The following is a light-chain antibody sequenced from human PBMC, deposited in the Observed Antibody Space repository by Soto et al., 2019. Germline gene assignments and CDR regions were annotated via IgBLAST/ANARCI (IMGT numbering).Light chain of an antibody. V-gene: IGKV1-9*01. CDR2: AAS. CDR1: QGISSS. CDR3: QQNDYLLS. Sequence: DIQLTQSPSFLSASVGDRVTITCRASQGISSSLAWYQQKPGEAPKLLIYAASTLQSGVPSRFSGSGSGTEFTLTISGLQPEDIATYYCQQNDYLLSFGGGTKVDFK. J-gene: IGKJ4*01.